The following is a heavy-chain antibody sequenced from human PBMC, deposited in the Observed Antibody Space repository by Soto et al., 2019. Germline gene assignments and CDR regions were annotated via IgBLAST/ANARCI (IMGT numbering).Heavy chain of an antibody. V-gene: IGHV3-15*07. CDR3: AAMKTY. D-gene: IGHD3-16*01. Sequence: XXSLRLSFAASGFNFKNAWMHWVRQAPGKGLEWVGRIKSETDGGTTDYAAPVKGRFTISRDDSKSTLFLQMNSLKTEDTGVYYCAAMKTYWGQGTPVTV. CDR2: IKSETDGGTT. CDR1: GFNFKNAW. J-gene: IGHJ4*02.